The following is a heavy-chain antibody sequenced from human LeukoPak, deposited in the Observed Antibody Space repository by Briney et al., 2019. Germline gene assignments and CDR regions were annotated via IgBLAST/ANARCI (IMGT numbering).Heavy chain of an antibody. V-gene: IGHV1-18*01. J-gene: IGHJ6*04. CDR3: ARNQYSGSYSPRDGMDV. Sequence: ASVKVSCKASGYTFTSYGISWVRQAPGQGLEWMGWISAYNGNTNYAQKLQGRVTMTRDTSIGTAYMELRSLRSDDTAVYYCARNQYSGSYSPRDGMDVWGKGTTVTVSS. D-gene: IGHD1-26*01. CDR2: ISAYNGNT. CDR1: GYTFTSYG.